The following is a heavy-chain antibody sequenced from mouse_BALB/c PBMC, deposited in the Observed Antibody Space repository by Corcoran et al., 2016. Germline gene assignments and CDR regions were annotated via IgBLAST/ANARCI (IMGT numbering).Heavy chain of an antibody. D-gene: IGHD1-1*01. V-gene: IGHV1-82*01. CDR1: GYAFRSSW. Sequence: QVQLPQSGRELVKPGASVKISCKASGYAFRSSWMNWVKQRPGQGLEWIGRIYPGDGDTNYNGKFKGKATLTADKSSSTAYMQFSSLPSVDSAVYFCAREATTVVAPFDYWGQGTTLTVSS. J-gene: IGHJ2*01. CDR3: AREATTVVAPFDY. CDR2: IYPGDGDT.